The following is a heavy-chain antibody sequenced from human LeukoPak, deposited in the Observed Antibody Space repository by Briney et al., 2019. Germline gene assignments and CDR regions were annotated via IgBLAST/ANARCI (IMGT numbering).Heavy chain of an antibody. V-gene: IGHV3-30*02. J-gene: IGHJ4*02. CDR1: GFTFSSYA. CDR2: IRYDGSNK. CDR3: AKSTGIALRYYFDY. Sequence: GGSLRLSCAASGFTFSSYAMHWVRQAPGKGLGWVAFIRYDGSNKYYADSVKGRFTISRDNSKNTLYLQMNSLTAEDTAVYYCAKSTGIALRYYFDYWGQGTLVTVSS. D-gene: IGHD6-13*01.